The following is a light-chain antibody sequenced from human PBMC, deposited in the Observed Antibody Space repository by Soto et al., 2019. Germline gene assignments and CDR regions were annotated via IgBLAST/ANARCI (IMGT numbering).Light chain of an antibody. Sequence: QSVLTQQPSASGTPGQRVTISCSGSTSNLGSHFVYWYQQLPGTAPKLLIYNNNQRPSGVPDRFSGSKSGTSASLAISGLRSDDESDYYCAAWDDSLRGPVFGGGTKLTVL. CDR1: TSNLGSHF. CDR2: NNN. CDR3: AAWDDSLRGPV. J-gene: IGLJ3*02. V-gene: IGLV1-47*02.